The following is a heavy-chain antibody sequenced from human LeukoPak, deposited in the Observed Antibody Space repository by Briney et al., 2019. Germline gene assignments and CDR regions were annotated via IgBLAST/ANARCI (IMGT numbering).Heavy chain of an antibody. Sequence: PGRSLRLSCAASGVTFSSYAMHWVRQAPGKGLEWGAVISYDGSNKYYADSVKGRFTISRDNSKNTLYLQMNSLRAEDTAVYYCARETSRSYYYYYYHLDVWGKGTTVTVSS. CDR3: ARETSRSYYYYYYHLDV. CDR2: ISYDGSNK. J-gene: IGHJ6*03. CDR1: GVTFSSYA. D-gene: IGHD1-26*01. V-gene: IGHV3-30*01.